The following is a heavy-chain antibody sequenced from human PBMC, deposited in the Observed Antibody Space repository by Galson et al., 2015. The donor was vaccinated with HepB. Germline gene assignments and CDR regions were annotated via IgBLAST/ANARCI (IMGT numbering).Heavy chain of an antibody. CDR2: INHSGST. CDR1: GGSFSGYY. D-gene: IGHD3-10*01. V-gene: IGHV4-34*01. Sequence: LSLTCAVYGGSFSGYYWSWIRQPPGKGLEWIGEINHSGSTNYNPSLKSRVTISVDTSKNQFSLKLSSVTAADTAVYYCARVSYYYGSGTNAFDIWGQGTMVTVSS. CDR3: ARVSYYYGSGTNAFDI. J-gene: IGHJ3*02.